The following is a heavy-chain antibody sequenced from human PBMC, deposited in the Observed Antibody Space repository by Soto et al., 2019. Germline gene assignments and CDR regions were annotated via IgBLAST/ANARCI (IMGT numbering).Heavy chain of an antibody. CDR2: ISDSGTGT. CDR3: AKDHTVVIRDAFDI. CDR1: GFTFSSYA. D-gene: IGHD3-22*01. Sequence: EVQILESGGCLVQPGGSLRLSCAASGFTFSSYAMYWVRQAPGKGLAWVSGISDSGTGTYYADSVKGRFTISRDNSKNTVYLQMKRLRAEDTAVYYCAKDHTVVIRDAFDIWGQGTMVNVSS. J-gene: IGHJ3*02. V-gene: IGHV3-23*01.